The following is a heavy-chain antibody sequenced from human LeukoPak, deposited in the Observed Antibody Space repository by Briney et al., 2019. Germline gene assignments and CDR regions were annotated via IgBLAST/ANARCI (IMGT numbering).Heavy chain of an antibody. D-gene: IGHD3-22*01. CDR3: AREPYDISGYGMDV. V-gene: IGHV3-30-3*01. CDR2: KAYDGTNI. CDR1: QFTFSIYP. Sequence: GGFLRLSCAASQFTFSIYPMHWVRQAPGKGLEWVATKAYDGTNIFYADSVRGRFTISRDNSKSALFLEMNSLRGEDTAVYYCAREPYDISGYGMDVWGQGTMVTVSS. J-gene: IGHJ6*02.